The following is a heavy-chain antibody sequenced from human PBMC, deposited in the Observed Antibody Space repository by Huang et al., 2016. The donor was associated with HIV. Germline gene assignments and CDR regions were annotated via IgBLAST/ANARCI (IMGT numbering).Heavy chain of an antibody. D-gene: IGHD2-15*01. CDR2: ISYDGSNG. Sequence: QVQLVESGGGAVQPGRSLRLSCVASGFTFNNFGMHWVRQAPGKGVEWVGVISYDGSNGRYSESVKGRFTISRDNPMDTLYLQMNSLRPDDTAVYYCAKESRWYSDLDNWGQGTLVTVSS. J-gene: IGHJ4*02. CDR1: GFTFNNFG. V-gene: IGHV3-30*18. CDR3: AKESRWYSDLDN.